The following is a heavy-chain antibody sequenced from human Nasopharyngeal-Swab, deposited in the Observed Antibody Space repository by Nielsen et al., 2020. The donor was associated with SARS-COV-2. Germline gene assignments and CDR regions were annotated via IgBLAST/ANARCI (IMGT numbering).Heavy chain of an antibody. CDR3: ARGLGSGYDYYYYYMDV. CDR1: GYTFTSYG. CDR2: ISAYNGNT. V-gene: IGHV1-18*01. D-gene: IGHD5-12*01. Sequence: ASVKVSCKASGYTFTSYGISWVRQAPGQGLEWMGWISAYNGNTNYAQKLQGRVTMTTDTSTSTAYMELRSLRYDDTAVYYCARGLGSGYDYYYYYMDVWGKGTTVTVSS. J-gene: IGHJ6*03.